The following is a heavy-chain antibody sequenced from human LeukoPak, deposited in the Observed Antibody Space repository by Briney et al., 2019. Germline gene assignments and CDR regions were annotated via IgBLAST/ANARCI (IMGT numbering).Heavy chain of an antibody. CDR2: IIPIFGTA. CDR3: AGGLVTAMAYNWFDP. Sequence: SVKVSCKASGYTFTAYYIHWVRQAPGQGLEWMGGIIPIFGTANYAQKFQGRVTITADESTSTAYMELSSLRSEDTAVYYCAGGLVTAMAYNWFDPWGQGTLVTVSS. V-gene: IGHV1-69*13. J-gene: IGHJ5*02. CDR1: GYTFTAYY. D-gene: IGHD5-18*01.